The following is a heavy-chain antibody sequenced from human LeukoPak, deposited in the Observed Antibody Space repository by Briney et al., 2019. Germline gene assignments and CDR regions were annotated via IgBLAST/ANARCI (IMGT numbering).Heavy chain of an antibody. Sequence: PGGSLRLSCAASGFTFSSYGMHWVRQAPGKGLEWVAFIRYDGSNKYYADSVKGRFTISRDNSKNTLYLQMNSLRAEDTAVYYCAKASPRITMVRGVIIRGGAFDIWGQGTMVTVSS. CDR1: GFTFSSYG. D-gene: IGHD3-10*01. CDR2: IRYDGSNK. V-gene: IGHV3-30*02. CDR3: AKASPRITMVRGVIIRGGAFDI. J-gene: IGHJ3*02.